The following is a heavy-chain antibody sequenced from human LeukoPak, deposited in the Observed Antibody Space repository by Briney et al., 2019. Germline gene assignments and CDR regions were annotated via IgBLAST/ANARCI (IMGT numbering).Heavy chain of an antibody. D-gene: IGHD3-22*01. J-gene: IGHJ4*02. Sequence: SVKVSCKASGGTFSSYAISWVRQAPGQGLEWMGGIIPIFGTANYAQKFQGRVTITRNTSISTAYMELSSLRSEDTAVYYCARGRAPYEWGQGTLVTVSS. V-gene: IGHV1-69*05. CDR2: IIPIFGTA. CDR1: GGTFSSYA. CDR3: ARGRAPYE.